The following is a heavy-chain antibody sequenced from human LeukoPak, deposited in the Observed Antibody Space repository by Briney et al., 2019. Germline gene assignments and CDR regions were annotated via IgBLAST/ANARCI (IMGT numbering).Heavy chain of an antibody. J-gene: IGHJ4*02. V-gene: IGHV1-18*01. CDR3: ARDKQYYDSSGPDF. Sequence: ASVKVSCKASGYKFTSYGITWVRQAPGRGLEWMGWISADNGITNYAQKVQGRVTMTTDTSTTTAYMELRSLRSDDTAVYFCARDKQYYDSSGPDFWGQGALVTVS. CDR1: GYKFTSYG. D-gene: IGHD3-22*01. CDR2: ISADNGIT.